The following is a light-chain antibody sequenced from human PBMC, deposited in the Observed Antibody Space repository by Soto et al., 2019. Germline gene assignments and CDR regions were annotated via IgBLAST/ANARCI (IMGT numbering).Light chain of an antibody. CDR1: SSDLGSYNL. V-gene: IGLV2-23*01. J-gene: IGLJ1*01. CDR2: EGS. Sequence: QSALTQPASVSGSPGQSITLSCTGTSSDLGSYNLVSWYQQHPGKAPKLMIYEGSKRPSVVSYRFSGHKSVTTSSLTISGLQTEDKADYDCCSYAGSSTFVFGTGTKVTVL. CDR3: CSYAGSSTFV.